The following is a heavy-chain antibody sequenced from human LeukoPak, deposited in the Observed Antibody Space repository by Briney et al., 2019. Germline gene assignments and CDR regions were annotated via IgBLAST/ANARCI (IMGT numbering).Heavy chain of an antibody. Sequence: SVKVSCKASGFTFTNSAVQWVRQARGQRLEWVGWIVVGSGNTNYAQKFQERVTITRDMSTSTAYMELSSLRSEDTAVYYCAAAPYDSSGYHTWGQGTLVTVSS. CDR1: GFTFTNSA. J-gene: IGHJ1*01. D-gene: IGHD3-22*01. V-gene: IGHV1-58*01. CDR2: IVVGSGNT. CDR3: AAAPYDSSGYHT.